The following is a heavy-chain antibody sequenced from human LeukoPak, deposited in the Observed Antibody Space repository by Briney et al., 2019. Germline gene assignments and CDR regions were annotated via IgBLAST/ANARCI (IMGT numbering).Heavy chain of an antibody. Sequence: GGSLRLSCAASGFTFSSYAMSWVRQAPGKGLEWVSTISNSGGTTYYADSVKGRFTISRDDSKNTAYLQMNSLKTEDTAVYYCTRGRDIAFDYWGQGTLVTVSS. V-gene: IGHV3-23*01. CDR1: GFTFSSYA. D-gene: IGHD5-12*01. CDR2: ISNSGGTT. J-gene: IGHJ4*02. CDR3: TRGRDIAFDY.